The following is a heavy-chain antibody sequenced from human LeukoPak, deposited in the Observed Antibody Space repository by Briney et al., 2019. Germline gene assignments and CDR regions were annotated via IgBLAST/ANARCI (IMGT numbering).Heavy chain of an antibody. D-gene: IGHD3-10*01. Sequence: GGSLRLSCAASGFTFDDYAMHWVRQAPGKGLEWVSGISWNSGSIGYADSVKGRFTISRDNAKNSLYLQMNSLRAEDTALYYCAKDIGSYYHRAAFGYWGQGTLVTVSS. CDR2: ISWNSGSI. J-gene: IGHJ4*02. CDR1: GFTFDDYA. CDR3: AKDIGSYYHRAAFGY. V-gene: IGHV3-9*01.